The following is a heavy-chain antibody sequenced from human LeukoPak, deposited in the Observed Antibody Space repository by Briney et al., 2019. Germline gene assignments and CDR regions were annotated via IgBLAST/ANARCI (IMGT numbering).Heavy chain of an antibody. CDR1: GFTFSSYG. D-gene: IGHD2-2*01. V-gene: IGHV3-33*01. CDR2: IWYDGSNK. J-gene: IGHJ4*02. CDR3: ARDPIVVVPTAMPEVDY. Sequence: AGGSLRLSCAASGFTFSSYGMHWVRQAPGKGLEWAAVIWYDGSNKYYADSVKGRFTISRDNSKNTLYLQMNSLRAEDTAVYYCARDPIVVVPTAMPEVDYWGQGTLVTVSS.